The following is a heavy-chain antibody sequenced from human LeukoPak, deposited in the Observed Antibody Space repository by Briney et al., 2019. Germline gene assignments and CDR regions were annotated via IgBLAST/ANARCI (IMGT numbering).Heavy chain of an antibody. CDR3: AREYELPASSPYFDY. V-gene: IGHV3-48*01. Sequence: GGSLRLSCEASGFTFNSHIMNWVRQAPGRGLEWVAYISSRSGTIYYADSVRGRFTISRDNAKNSLYLQMNSLRAEDTAIYYCAREYELPASSPYFDYWGQGTLVTVTS. CDR2: ISSRSGTI. J-gene: IGHJ4*02. D-gene: IGHD2-2*01. CDR1: GFTFNSHI.